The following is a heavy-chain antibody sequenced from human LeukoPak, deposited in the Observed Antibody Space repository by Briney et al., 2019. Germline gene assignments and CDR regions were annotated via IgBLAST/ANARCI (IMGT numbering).Heavy chain of an antibody. J-gene: IGHJ3*02. Sequence: ASVKVSCKASGYTFTSYAMHWVRQAPGQRLEWMGWINAGNGNTKYSQKFQGRVTITRDTSASTAYMELSSLRSEDTAVYYCASRYAGRAADDAFDIWGQGTMVTISS. D-gene: IGHD6-13*01. CDR2: INAGNGNT. CDR3: ASRYAGRAADDAFDI. CDR1: GYTFTSYA. V-gene: IGHV1-3*01.